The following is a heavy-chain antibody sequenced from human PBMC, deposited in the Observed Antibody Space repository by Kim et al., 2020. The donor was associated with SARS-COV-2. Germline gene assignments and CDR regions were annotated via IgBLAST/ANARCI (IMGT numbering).Heavy chain of an antibody. D-gene: IGHD6-13*01. V-gene: IGHV4-39*01. CDR1: GGPINSPTYY. CDR3: ARHSGGSYISSWVYGMDV. J-gene: IGHJ6*02. Sequence: SETLSLTCSVAGGPINSPTYYWGWVRQPPGKGLEWIASIYYSGTTYYNPSLRSRVTMSVDTSENQFSLILRSLTAADTAKYYCARHSGGSYISSWVYGMDVWGQGTTVTVSS. CDR2: IYYSGTT.